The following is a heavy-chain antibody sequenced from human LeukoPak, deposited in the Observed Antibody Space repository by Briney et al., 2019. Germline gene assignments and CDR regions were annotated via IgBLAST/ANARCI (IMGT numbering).Heavy chain of an antibody. CDR1: GFTFSSYG. CDR3: ARDRSNGDYAFDY. J-gene: IGHJ4*02. V-gene: IGHV3-21*01. D-gene: IGHD4-17*01. Sequence: PGGSLRLSCAASGFTFSSYGMHWVRQAPGKGLEWVSSISSYSSYIYYADSVKGRFTISRDNAKNSLYLQMSSLRAEDTAVYYCARDRSNGDYAFDYWGQGALVTVSS. CDR2: ISSYSSYI.